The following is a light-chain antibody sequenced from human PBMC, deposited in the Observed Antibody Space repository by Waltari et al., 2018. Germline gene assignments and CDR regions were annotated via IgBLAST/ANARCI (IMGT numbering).Light chain of an antibody. CDR1: SSDIGTYNL. V-gene: IGLV2-23*01. J-gene: IGLJ3*02. Sequence: QSALTQPASVSGSPGQSTTTSCPGTSSDIGTYNLVTWCQQYPGQVPKRRIYEGSKRPYGVSNHFSGSKSGNTAALTISGLQAEDEAHYYCSSYAGGSWVFGRGTKVTVL. CDR3: SSYAGGSWV. CDR2: EGS.